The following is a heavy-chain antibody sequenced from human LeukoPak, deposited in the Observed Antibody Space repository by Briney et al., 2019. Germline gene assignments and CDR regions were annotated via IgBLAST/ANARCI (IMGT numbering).Heavy chain of an antibody. CDR3: ARVKIGGGSWGSYYYYYYMDV. Sequence: ASVKVSCKASGYTFTTYAMNWVRQAPGQGLEWMGWINTNTGNPTYVQGFTGRFVFSLDTSVSTAYLQISSVKAEDTAVYYCARVKIGGGSWGSYYYYYYMDVWGKGTTVTVSS. D-gene: IGHD2-15*01. CDR1: GYTFTTYA. CDR2: INTNTGNP. V-gene: IGHV7-4-1*02. J-gene: IGHJ6*03.